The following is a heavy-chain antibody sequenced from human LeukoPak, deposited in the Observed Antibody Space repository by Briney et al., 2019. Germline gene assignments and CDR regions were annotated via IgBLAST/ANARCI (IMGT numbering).Heavy chain of an antibody. V-gene: IGHV4-34*01. D-gene: IGHD2-15*01. CDR3: ARAYCSGGSCYSSRGMFDP. J-gene: IGHJ5*02. Sequence: SETLSLTCAVYGGSFSGYYWSWIRQPPGKGLEWIGEINLSGSTNYNPSLKSRVTISVDTSKNQFSLKLSSVTAADTAVYYCARAYCSGGSCYSSRGMFDPWGQGTLVTVSS. CDR2: INLSGST. CDR1: GGSFSGYY.